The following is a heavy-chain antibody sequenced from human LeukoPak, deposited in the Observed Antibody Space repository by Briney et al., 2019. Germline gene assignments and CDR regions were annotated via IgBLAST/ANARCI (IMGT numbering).Heavy chain of an antibody. J-gene: IGHJ4*02. V-gene: IGHV3-21*01. CDR1: GFTFSSYS. D-gene: IGHD3-3*01. CDR2: ISSSSSYI. Sequence: GGSLRLSCAASGFTFSSYSMNWVRQAPGKGLEWVSSISSSSSYIYYADSVKGRFTISRDNAKNSLYLQMNSLRVEDTAVYYCARDGVYDFWSGYQTTFDYWGQGTLVTVSS. CDR3: ARDGVYDFWSGYQTTFDY.